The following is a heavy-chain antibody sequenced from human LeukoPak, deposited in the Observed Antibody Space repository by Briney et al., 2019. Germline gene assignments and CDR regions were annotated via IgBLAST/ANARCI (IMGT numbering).Heavy chain of an antibody. Sequence: GGSLRLSCAASGFTVSNNYMSWVRQAPRKGLEWVSVIYSGGSTYYADSVKGRFTISRDSSKNTLYLQMNSLRAEDTAVYYCAKDHPFDYYYDSSGYFLYWGQGTLVTVSS. CDR3: AKDHPFDYYYDSSGYFLY. CDR2: IYSGGST. J-gene: IGHJ4*02. V-gene: IGHV3-53*01. CDR1: GFTVSNNY. D-gene: IGHD3-22*01.